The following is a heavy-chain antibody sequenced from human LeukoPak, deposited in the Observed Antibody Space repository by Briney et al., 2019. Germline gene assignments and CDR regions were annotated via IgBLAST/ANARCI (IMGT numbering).Heavy chain of an antibody. CDR2: IYYSGST. CDR1: GGSISSYY. J-gene: IGHJ3*02. D-gene: IGHD3-16*01. CDR3: ASAHGGEDAFDI. V-gene: IGHV4-59*12. Sequence: SETLSLTCTVSGGSISSYYWSWIRQPPGKGLEWIGYIYYSGSTNYNPSLKSRVTISVDKSKNQFSLKLSSVTAADTAVYYCASAHGGEDAFDIWGQGTMVTVSS.